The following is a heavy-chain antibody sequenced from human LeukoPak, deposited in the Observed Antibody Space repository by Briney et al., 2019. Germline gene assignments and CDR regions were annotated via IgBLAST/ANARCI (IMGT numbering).Heavy chain of an antibody. V-gene: IGHV4-34*01. J-gene: IGHJ4*02. CDR3: ARGSSTMVRGEYFDY. D-gene: IGHD3-10*01. CDR2: INHSGST. Sequence: PSETLSLTCAVYGGSFSGYYWSWIRQPAGKGLEWIGEINHSGSTNYDPSLKSRVTISVDTSKNQFSLKLSSVTAADTAVYYCARGSSTMVRGEYFDYWGQGTLVTVSS. CDR1: GGSFSGYY.